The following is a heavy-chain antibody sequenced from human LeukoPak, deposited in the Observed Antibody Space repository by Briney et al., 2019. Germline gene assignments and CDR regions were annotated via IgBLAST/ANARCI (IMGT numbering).Heavy chain of an antibody. CDR1: GFTFSTYN. Sequence: GGSLRLSCAASGFTFSTYNMNWVRQAPGKGLEWLSYITSSSSTIYYADSAKGRFTISRDNGKNSLYLQMNSLTDEDTAVYYCTRGRGARPYFDYWGQGTLVTVSS. V-gene: IGHV3-48*02. CDR3: TRGRGARPYFDY. J-gene: IGHJ4*02. CDR2: ITSSSSTI.